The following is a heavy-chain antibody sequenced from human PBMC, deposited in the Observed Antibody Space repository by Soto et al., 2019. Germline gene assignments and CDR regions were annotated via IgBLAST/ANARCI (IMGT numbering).Heavy chain of an antibody. CDR1: GYTFTSYG. D-gene: IGHD2-2*01. CDR2: ISAYNGNT. Sequence: QVQLVQSGAEVKKPGASVKVSCKASGYTFTSYGISWVRQAPGQGRAWMGWISAYNGNTNYAQKLQGRVTMTTDTSTSTAYMELRSLRSDDTAVYYCARCGTWGYRVSTSCYSDYWGQGTLVTVSS. CDR3: ARCGTWGYRVSTSCYSDY. V-gene: IGHV1-18*04. J-gene: IGHJ4*02.